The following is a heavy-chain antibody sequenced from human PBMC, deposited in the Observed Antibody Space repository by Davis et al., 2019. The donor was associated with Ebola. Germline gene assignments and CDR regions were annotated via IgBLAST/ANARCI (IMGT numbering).Heavy chain of an antibody. Sequence: PGGSLRLSCAASGFTFSGSSMNWVRRAPGKGLEWVSHISVVTGTIEYADSVKGRFTMSRDNAKNSLYLQMNSLRDEDTAVYYCARGRDYAFDIWGQGTTVTVSS. J-gene: IGHJ3*02. CDR2: ISVVTGTI. V-gene: IGHV3-48*02. D-gene: IGHD3/OR15-3a*01. CDR1: GFTFSGSS. CDR3: ARGRDYAFDI.